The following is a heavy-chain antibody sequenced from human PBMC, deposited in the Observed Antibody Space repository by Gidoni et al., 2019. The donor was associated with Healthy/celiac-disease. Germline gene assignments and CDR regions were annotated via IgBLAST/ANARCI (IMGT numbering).Heavy chain of an antibody. CDR2: DGSNK. D-gene: IGHD2-8*02. Sequence: DGSNKYYADSVKGRFTISRDNSKNTLYLQMNSLRAEDTAVYYCAKWGGVVYAIEFYYFDYWSQGTLVTVSS. J-gene: IGHJ4*02. CDR3: AKWGGVVYAIEFYYFDY. V-gene: IGHV3-30*02.